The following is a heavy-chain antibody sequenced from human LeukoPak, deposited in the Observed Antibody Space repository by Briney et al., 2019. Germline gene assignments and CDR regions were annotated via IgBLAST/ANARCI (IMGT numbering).Heavy chain of an antibody. CDR2: IYYSGST. J-gene: IGHJ4*02. CDR3: ARVLYYYDSSGYYYAPSYFDY. Sequence: ASETLSLTCTVSGGSISSYYWSWIRQPPGKGLEWIGYIYYSGSTNYNPSLKSRVTISVDTSKNQFSLKLSSVTAADTAVYYCARVLYYYDSSGYYYAPSYFDYWGQGTLVTVSS. V-gene: IGHV4-59*01. D-gene: IGHD3-22*01. CDR1: GGSISSYY.